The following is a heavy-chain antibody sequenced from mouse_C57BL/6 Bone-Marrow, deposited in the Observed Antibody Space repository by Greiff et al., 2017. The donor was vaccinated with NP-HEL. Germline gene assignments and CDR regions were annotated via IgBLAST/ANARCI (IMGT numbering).Heavy chain of an antibody. J-gene: IGHJ3*01. CDR1: GYTFTSYW. V-gene: IGHV1-7*01. CDR2: INPSSGYT. CDR3: AYGSSYETWFAY. Sequence: QVQLQQSGAELAKPGASVKLSCKASGYTFTSYWMHWVKQRPGQGLEWIGYINPSSGYTKYNQKFKDKATLTADKSPSTAYMQLSSLTYEDSAVYYCAYGSSYETWFAYWGQGTLVTVSA. D-gene: IGHD1-1*01.